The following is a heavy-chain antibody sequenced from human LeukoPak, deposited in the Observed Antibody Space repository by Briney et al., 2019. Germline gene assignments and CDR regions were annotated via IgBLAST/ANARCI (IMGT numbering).Heavy chain of an antibody. CDR3: AKIGSSGPFDY. J-gene: IGHJ4*02. V-gene: IGHV3-9*01. Sequence: PGGSLRLSCAASGFTFDDYAMHWVRQAPGKGLEWVPGISWNSGSIGYADSVKGRFTISRDNAKNSLYLQMNSLRAEDTALYYCAKIGSSGPFDYWGQGTLVTVSS. CDR1: GFTFDDYA. D-gene: IGHD3-22*01. CDR2: ISWNSGSI.